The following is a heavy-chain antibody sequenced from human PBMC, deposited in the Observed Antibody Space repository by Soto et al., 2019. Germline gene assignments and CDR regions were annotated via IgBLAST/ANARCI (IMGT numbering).Heavy chain of an antibody. Sequence: ASVKVSGKASVYTFTSYGISCVRQALGQGLEWMGWISAYNGNTNYAQKLQGRVTMTTDTSTSTAYMELRSLRSDDTAVYYCARIAVRYYYYGMDVWGQGTTVTVSS. CDR1: VYTFTSYG. CDR2: ISAYNGNT. J-gene: IGHJ6*02. V-gene: IGHV1-18*04. D-gene: IGHD6-19*01. CDR3: ARIAVRYYYYGMDV.